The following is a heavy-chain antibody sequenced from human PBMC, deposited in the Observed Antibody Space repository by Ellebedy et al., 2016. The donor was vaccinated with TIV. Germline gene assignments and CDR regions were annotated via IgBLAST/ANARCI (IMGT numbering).Heavy chain of an antibody. D-gene: IGHD4-17*01. Sequence: GESLKISCKASGYSFTSYWIGWVRQMPGKGLEWMGIIYPGDSDTRYSPSFQGHVTISADKSISTAYLQWSSLKASDTAMYYCARHKIPNTVSYGMDVWGQGTTVTVSS. J-gene: IGHJ6*02. CDR3: ARHKIPNTVSYGMDV. CDR2: IYPGDSDT. CDR1: GYSFTSYW. V-gene: IGHV5-51*01.